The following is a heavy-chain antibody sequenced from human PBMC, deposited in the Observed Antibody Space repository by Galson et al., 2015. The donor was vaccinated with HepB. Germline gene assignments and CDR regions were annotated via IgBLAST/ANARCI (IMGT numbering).Heavy chain of an antibody. J-gene: IGHJ3*01. CDR3: AKDDMESPSGGYALDV. D-gene: IGHD2-8*02. Sequence: SLRLSCAASGFPFGSYGMTWVRQAPGKGLEWVSGISGSGGSTYYADSVKGRVTIARDNSKNTLYLQMNRLRVEDTAVYYCAKDDMESPSGGYALDVWGQGTMVTVSS. V-gene: IGHV3-23*01. CDR2: ISGSGGST. CDR1: GFPFGSYG.